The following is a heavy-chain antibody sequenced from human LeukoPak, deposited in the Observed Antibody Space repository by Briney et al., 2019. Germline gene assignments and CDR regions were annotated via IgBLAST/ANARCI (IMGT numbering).Heavy chain of an antibody. CDR1: GDSISRNSHY. CDR2: LNPSGNI. V-gene: IGHV4-61*02. D-gene: IGHD4-17*01. CDR3: ARGRPSGDFFDY. Sequence: PSETLSLTCTVSGDSISRNSHYWCWIRQSAGKGLEWIGRLNPSGNINYNPSLKSRLTMSLDPSENKLSLKLSSVTAADTAVYYCARGRPSGDFFDYWVQGALVTVSS. J-gene: IGHJ4*02.